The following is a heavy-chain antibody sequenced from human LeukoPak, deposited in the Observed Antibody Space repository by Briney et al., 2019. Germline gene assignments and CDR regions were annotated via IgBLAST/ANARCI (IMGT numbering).Heavy chain of an antibody. CDR1: GASISSTTYY. J-gene: IGHJ4*02. CDR2: IYYSGSA. CDR3: AGDYGGGSIGDY. D-gene: IGHD3-10*01. Sequence: PSETLSLTCTVSGASISSTTYYWGWIRQPPGKGLEWIGSIYYSGSAYYNPSVKSRVDISVDTSKNQFSLKLRSVTAADTAVYYCAGDYGGGSIGDYWSQGTLVTVS. V-gene: IGHV4-39*02.